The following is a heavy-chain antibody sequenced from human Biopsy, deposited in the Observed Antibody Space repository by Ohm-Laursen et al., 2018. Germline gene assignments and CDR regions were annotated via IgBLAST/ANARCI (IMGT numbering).Heavy chain of an antibody. CDR1: GFTFDDHA. CDR3: TKDQDYGDYGMDV. V-gene: IGHV3-9*01. J-gene: IGHJ6*02. CDR2: ISWNSDKI. Sequence: SLRLSCTASGFTFDDHAMHWVRQPPGKGLEWVPGISWNSDKIGYADSVEGRFTISRDNAKNSLYLQMNSLRAEDTAFYYCTKDQDYGDYGMDVWGQGTTVTVSS. D-gene: IGHD4-17*01.